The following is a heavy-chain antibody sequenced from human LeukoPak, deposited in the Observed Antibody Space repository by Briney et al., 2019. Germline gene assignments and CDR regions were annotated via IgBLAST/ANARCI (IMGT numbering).Heavy chain of an antibody. V-gene: IGHV4-59*08. CDR1: GGSISSYY. CDR2: IYYSGST. D-gene: IGHD4-23*01. J-gene: IGHJ4*02. CDR3: ASHVVTTWGDYFDY. Sequence: PSETLSLTCTVFGGSISSYYWSWIRQPPGKGLEWIGYIYYSGSTNYNPSLKSRVTISVDTSKNHFSLNLSSVTAADTAVYYCASHVVTTWGDYFDYWGQGTLVTVSS.